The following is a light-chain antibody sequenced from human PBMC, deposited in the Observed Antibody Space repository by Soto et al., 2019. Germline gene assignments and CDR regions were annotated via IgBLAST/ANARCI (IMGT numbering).Light chain of an antibody. CDR2: DAS. CDR1: QSVTNN. CDR3: QQHISWPLT. V-gene: IGKV3-15*01. J-gene: IGKJ4*01. Sequence: EVGMTQSTATLSVSPGERATLSCRASQSVTNNLAWYQQKPGQAPRLLIYDASTRATVIPARFSGSGSGTEFTLTISSLQSEDFAVYYCQQHISWPLTFGGGTKVAIK.